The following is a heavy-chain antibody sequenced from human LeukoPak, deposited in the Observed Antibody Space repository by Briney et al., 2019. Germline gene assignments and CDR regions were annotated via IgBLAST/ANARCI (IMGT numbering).Heavy chain of an antibody. CDR1: GFTFSNSW. J-gene: IGHJ4*02. CDR2: IKQDGSEK. CDR3: VYGDFVRTVNYFDY. D-gene: IGHD4-17*01. V-gene: IGHV3-7*01. Sequence: GGSLRLSCAASGFTFSNSWMSWVRQAPGKGLEWVANIKQDGSEKYYVDSVKGRFTISRDNAKNSLYLQMNSLRAEDTAVYYCVYGDFVRTVNYFDYWGQGTLVTVSS.